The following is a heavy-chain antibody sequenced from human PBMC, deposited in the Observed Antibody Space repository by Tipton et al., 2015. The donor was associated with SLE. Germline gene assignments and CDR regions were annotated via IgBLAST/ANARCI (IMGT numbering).Heavy chain of an antibody. J-gene: IGHJ3*02. CDR3: ARDDPMTTVTSDAFDI. CDR1: GYTFTSYY. CDR2: INPSGGST. D-gene: IGHD4-17*01. Sequence: QLVQSGAEVKKPGASVKVSCKASGYTFTSYYMHWVRQAPGQGLEWMGIINPSGGSTSYAQKFQGRVTMTRDTSTSTVYMELRSLRSDDTAVYYCARDDPMTTVTSDAFDIWGQGTMVTVSS. V-gene: IGHV1-46*01.